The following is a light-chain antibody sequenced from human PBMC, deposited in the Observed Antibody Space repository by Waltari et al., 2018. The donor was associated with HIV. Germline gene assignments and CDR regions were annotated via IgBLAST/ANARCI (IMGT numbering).Light chain of an antibody. V-gene: IGLV2-11*01. CDR3: CSYAGSFYV. J-gene: IGLJ1*01. Sequence: QSALTQPRSVSGSPGQSVTISCTGTSSDVGGYNYVSWYQQHPGKAPKLMIYDVSTRPSGVPVRFSGSKSGNTASLTISGLQAEDEADYYCCSYAGSFYVFGTGTKVTVL. CDR1: SSDVGGYNY. CDR2: DVS.